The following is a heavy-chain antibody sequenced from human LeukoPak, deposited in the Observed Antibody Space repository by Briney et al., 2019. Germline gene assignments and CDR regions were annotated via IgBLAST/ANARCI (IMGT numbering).Heavy chain of an antibody. CDR2: ISGSGGST. J-gene: IGHJ6*03. V-gene: IGHV3-23*01. CDR1: GFTFSSYA. CDR3: AKDGAWNYDLPYYYYYMDV. Sequence: GGSLRLYCAASGFTFSSYAMSWVRQAPGKGLEWVSAISGSGGSTYYADSVKGRFTISRDNSKNTLYLQMNSLRAEDTAVYYCAKDGAWNYDLPYYYYYMDVWGKGTTVTVSS. D-gene: IGHD1-7*01.